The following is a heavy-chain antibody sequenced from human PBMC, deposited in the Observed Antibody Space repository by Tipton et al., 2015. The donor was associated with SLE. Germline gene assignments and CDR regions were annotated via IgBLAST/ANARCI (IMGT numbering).Heavy chain of an antibody. CDR2: IYHSGST. Sequence: TLSLTCTVSGDSVSSYYWSWIRQPPGKGLEWIGNIYHSGSTKYNPSLKSRVTISVDASKYQFSLTLSSVTAADTAVYYCARAGDRRDGYNFALTYWGQGTLVTVSS. J-gene: IGHJ4*02. CDR3: ARAGDRRDGYNFALTY. CDR1: GDSVSSYY. D-gene: IGHD5-24*01. V-gene: IGHV4-59*02.